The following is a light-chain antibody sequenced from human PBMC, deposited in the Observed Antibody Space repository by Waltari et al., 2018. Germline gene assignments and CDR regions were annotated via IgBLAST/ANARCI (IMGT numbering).Light chain of an antibody. J-gene: IGKJ2*01. V-gene: IGKV3-20*01. CDR2: GAY. CDR3: QQYHTPPAT. Sequence: EIVLTQSPGTLSLSPGDRATLSCRADQSLDGAYVAWYQHKSGQAPRLLVYGAYYRAAAIPERFSGRGSGTDFTLTFNRLEPDDFAVYYCQQYHTPPATFGQGTKLEIK. CDR1: QSLDGAY.